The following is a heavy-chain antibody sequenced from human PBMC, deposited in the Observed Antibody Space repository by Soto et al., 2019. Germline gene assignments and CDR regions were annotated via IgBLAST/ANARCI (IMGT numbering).Heavy chain of an antibody. V-gene: IGHV4-31*03. CDR3: ARDRRPRSWFDP. CDR1: GGSISSGGYY. J-gene: IGHJ5*02. CDR2: IYYSGST. Sequence: TLSLTCTVSGGSISSGGYYWSWIRQHPGKGLEWIGYIYYSGSTYYNPSLKSRVTISVDTSKNQFSLKLSSVTAADTAVYYCARDRRPRSWFDPWGQGTLVTVSS. D-gene: IGHD3-10*01.